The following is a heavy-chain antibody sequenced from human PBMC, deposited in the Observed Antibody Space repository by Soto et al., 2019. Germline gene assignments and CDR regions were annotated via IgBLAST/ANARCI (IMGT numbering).Heavy chain of an antibody. V-gene: IGHV1-69*01. D-gene: IGHD3-16*01. Sequence: QVQLVQSGAEVKKPGSSVKVSCKASGGTFSSYAISWVRQAPGQGLEWMGGIIPIFGTANYAKKFQGRVTITADASTSTAYRELSSLRSEDTAVYYCARSATPAVSGWGGYGIDVCGQGTMVTVSS. CDR2: IIPIFGTA. CDR1: GGTFSSYA. J-gene: IGHJ6*02. CDR3: ARSATPAVSGWGGYGIDV.